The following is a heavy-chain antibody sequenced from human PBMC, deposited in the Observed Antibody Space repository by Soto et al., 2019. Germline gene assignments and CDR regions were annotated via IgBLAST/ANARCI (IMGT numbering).Heavy chain of an antibody. CDR1: GGSISSSSYY. J-gene: IGHJ4*02. Sequence: SETLSLTCTVSGGSISSSSYYWGWIRQPPGKGLEWIGSIYYSGSTYYNPSLKSRVTISVDTSKNQFSLKLSSVTAADTAVYYCAGVNSIDKNFDYWGQGTLVTVSS. CDR3: AGVNSIDKNFDY. CDR2: IYYSGST. D-gene: IGHD2-21*01. V-gene: IGHV4-39*01.